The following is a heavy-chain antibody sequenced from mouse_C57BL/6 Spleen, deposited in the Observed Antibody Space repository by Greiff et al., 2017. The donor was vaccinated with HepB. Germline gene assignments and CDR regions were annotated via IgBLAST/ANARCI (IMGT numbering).Heavy chain of an antibody. D-gene: IGHD2-5*01. V-gene: IGHV1-59*01. Sequence: QVQLQQPGAELVRPGTSVKLSCKASGYTFTSYWMHWVKQRPGQGLEWIGVIDPSDSYTNYNQKFKGKATLTVDTSSSTAYMQLSSLTSEDSAVYYCARVYSNYEDAMDYWGQGTSVTVSS. CDR2: IDPSDSYT. CDR3: ARVYSNYEDAMDY. J-gene: IGHJ4*01. CDR1: GYTFTSYW.